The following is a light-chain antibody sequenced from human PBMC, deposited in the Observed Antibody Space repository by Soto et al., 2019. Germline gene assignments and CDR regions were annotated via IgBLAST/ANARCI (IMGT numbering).Light chain of an antibody. CDR1: NNDVGGYKY. Sequence: QSALTQPRSVSGSPGQSVTISCTGTNNDVGGYKYVSWYQQHPGKAPKVTIYDVTKRPSGVPDRFSGSKSGNTASLTISGLQAEDEAEYYCCSYAGNYNHWVFGGGTKLTVL. J-gene: IGLJ3*02. V-gene: IGLV2-11*01. CDR2: DVT. CDR3: CSYAGNYNHWV.